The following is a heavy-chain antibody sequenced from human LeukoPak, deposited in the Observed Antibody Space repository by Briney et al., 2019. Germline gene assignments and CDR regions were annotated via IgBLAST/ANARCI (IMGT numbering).Heavy chain of an antibody. CDR1: GFPFNTQD. J-gene: IGHJ4*02. D-gene: IGHD6-19*01. V-gene: IGHV3-23*01. Sequence: WGSLRLSCAASGFPFNTQDMRWVRQAPGKGLEWVSSIHADGVGTFYADSVRGRFTISRDNSKNTLDLQMNSLRVEDTAVYYCGKGRVSEWGQGTLVTVSS. CDR3: GKGRVSE. CDR2: IHADGVGT.